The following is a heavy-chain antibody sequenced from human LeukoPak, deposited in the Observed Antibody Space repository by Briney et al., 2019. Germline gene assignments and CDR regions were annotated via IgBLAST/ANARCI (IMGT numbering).Heavy chain of an antibody. D-gene: IGHD1-26*01. CDR2: IYSGGST. Sequence: TGGTLRLSCAASGFTFSSHGMSWVRQAPGKGLEWVSIIYSGGSTFYADSVKGRFTISRDNSKNTLYLQMNSLRAEDTAVYYCARGGSYLSAFDIWGQGTMVTVSS. CDR3: ARGGSYLSAFDI. J-gene: IGHJ3*02. V-gene: IGHV3-53*01. CDR1: GFTFSSHG.